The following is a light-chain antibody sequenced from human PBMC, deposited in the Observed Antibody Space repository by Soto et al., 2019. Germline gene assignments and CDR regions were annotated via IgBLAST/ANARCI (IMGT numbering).Light chain of an antibody. CDR3: AAWYDSMNEYV. CDR1: SSNIGRNS. V-gene: IGLV1-44*01. J-gene: IGLJ1*01. Sequence: QAALTQAPSVSWTPGQRVNITCSGSSSNIGRNSVNWYQHLTGTAPKLLTHGNNHRPSGVPARFSGSKSGTSASLAISGLHPEDEADYCCAAWYDSMNEYVFGDGTKVTVL. CDR2: GNN.